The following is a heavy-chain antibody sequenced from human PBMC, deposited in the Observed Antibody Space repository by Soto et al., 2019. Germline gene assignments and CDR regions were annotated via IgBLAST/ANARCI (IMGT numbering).Heavy chain of an antibody. Sequence: SETLSLTCAVSGVSISSGNWWTWVRQTPQRGLEYIGEIFHDGTANYYPSFERRVAISVDTSKNQFSLKLTSVTAADAAIYFCARLVYDTRLNYMYFDFWGQGALVTVSS. V-gene: IGHV4-4*02. CDR3: ARLVYDTRLNYMYFDF. CDR1: GVSISSGNW. D-gene: IGHD2-8*01. J-gene: IGHJ4*02. CDR2: IFHDGTA.